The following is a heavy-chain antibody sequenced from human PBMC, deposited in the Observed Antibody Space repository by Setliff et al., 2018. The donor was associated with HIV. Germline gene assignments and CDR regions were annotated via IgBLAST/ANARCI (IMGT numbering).Heavy chain of an antibody. J-gene: IGHJ4*02. V-gene: IGHV4-39*01. CDR2: IYYSGNT. D-gene: IGHD7-27*01. Sequence: SETLSLTCTVSGGSLSSSNHYCGWIRQPPGKGLEWIGSIYYSGNTYYNPSLKSRVTISGDTSKKQFSLKLRAVTAADSAVYYCARQGRPGDFDSWGQGTLVTVSS. CDR1: GGSLSSSNHY. CDR3: ARQGRPGDFDS.